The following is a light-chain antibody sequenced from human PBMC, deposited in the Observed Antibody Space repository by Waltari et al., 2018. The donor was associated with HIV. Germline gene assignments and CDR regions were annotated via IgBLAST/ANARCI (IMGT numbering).Light chain of an antibody. V-gene: IGLV3-21*02. CDR1: NIGSKS. CDR2: DDR. Sequence: SSVLTQPPSVSVAPGQTARIPCGGPNIGSKSVHWYQQRPGQAPVLVVCDDRVRPSGIPERFSGSNSGNTATLTISRVEAGDEADYYCHVWNSTSDLGVFGGGTQLTVL. J-gene: IGLJ7*01. CDR3: HVWNSTSDLGV.